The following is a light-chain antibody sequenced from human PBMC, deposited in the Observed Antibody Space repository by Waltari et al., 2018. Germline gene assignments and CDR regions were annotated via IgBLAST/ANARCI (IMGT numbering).Light chain of an antibody. CDR1: QSVSRS. CDR2: GAS. J-gene: IGKJ1*01. Sequence: EIVLTQSPGTLSLSPGERATLPCRASQSVSRSLAWYQQKPGQAPRLLIYGASSRATGSPDRFSGSGSGTDFSLTISRLEPEDFAVYYCQHYVRLPATFGQGTKVEIK. V-gene: IGKV3-20*01. CDR3: QHYVRLPAT.